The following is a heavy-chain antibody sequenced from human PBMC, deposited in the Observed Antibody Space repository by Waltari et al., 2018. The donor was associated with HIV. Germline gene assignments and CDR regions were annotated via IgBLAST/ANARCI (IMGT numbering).Heavy chain of an antibody. D-gene: IGHD1-1*01. Sequence: EVQLVESGGGLVQPGGSLRLSCAASGFTFRTHWMTWVRQDPGKGQEGLANINPDGSETYQVDAAKGRFTISRDNAKNSLYLKMNSLRVEDTAVYYCARAGGAWNRFDYWGQGTLVTVSS. V-gene: IGHV3-7*01. CDR1: GFTFRTHW. CDR3: ARAGGAWNRFDY. J-gene: IGHJ4*02. CDR2: INPDGSET.